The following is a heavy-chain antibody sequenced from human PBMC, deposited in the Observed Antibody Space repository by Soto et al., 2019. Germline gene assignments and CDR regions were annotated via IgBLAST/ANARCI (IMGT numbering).Heavy chain of an antibody. V-gene: IGHV3-15*01. J-gene: IGHJ4*02. Sequence: GGSLRLSCAASGFTFNYAWMTWVRQVPGKGLEWVGRIKSKTDGGSTDYAAPVKDRFTISRDDSRNTLSLQMNSLKTEDTGVYYCITVSRLSRVDYWGQGALVTVSS. CDR2: IKSKTDGGST. CDR3: ITVSRLSRVDY. CDR1: GFTFNYAW.